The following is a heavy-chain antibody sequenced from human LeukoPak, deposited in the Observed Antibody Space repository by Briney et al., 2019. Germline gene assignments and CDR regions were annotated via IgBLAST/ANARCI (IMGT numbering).Heavy chain of an antibody. CDR3: ARAIQNYYYGMDV. CDR1: GGCISDYY. CDR2: IFYSGST. J-gene: IGHJ6*02. Sequence: PSEALSLTCTVSGGCISDYYWSWIRRPPGKGLEWIGYIFYSGSTTYNPSLKGRVTLSQDTPKNQVPLMLSSVTAADTAVYYCARAIQNYYYGMDVWGQGTSVTVSS. V-gene: IGHV4-59*01.